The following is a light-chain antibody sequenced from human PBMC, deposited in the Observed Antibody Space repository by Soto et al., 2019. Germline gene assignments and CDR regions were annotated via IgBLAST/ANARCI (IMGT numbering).Light chain of an antibody. J-gene: IGLJ2*01. V-gene: IGLV1-40*01. Sequence: QSVLTQPPSVSGAPGQRVTISCTGSSSNIGTPYDVHWYQQLPGTAPKLLIYGNSNRPSGVPDRFSGSKSGTSASLAITGLQAEDEAVYYCQSYDSSLSGYVIFGGGTKGTVL. CDR1: SSNIGTPYD. CDR3: QSYDSSLSGYVI. CDR2: GNS.